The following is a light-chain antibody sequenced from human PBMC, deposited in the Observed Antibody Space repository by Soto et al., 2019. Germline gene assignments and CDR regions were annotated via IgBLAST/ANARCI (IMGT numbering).Light chain of an antibody. V-gene: IGKV3-20*01. CDR1: QSVSSSY. Sequence: ESVLTQSPGSLSLSPGERATLSCRGSQSVSSSYLAWYQQKPGQAPRLLIYDASSRATGIPDRFSGSGSGTDFTLTISRLEPEDFAVYYCQQYDSSSWTFGQGTKVDI. CDR3: QQYDSSSWT. J-gene: IGKJ1*01. CDR2: DAS.